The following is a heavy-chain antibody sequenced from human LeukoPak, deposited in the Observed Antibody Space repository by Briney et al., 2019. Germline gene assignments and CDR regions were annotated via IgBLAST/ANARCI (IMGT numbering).Heavy chain of an antibody. J-gene: IGHJ4*02. CDR2: MSYDGGNE. CDR1: GFTFRSFA. V-gene: IGHV3-30*04. CDR3: ARDRSHVFDY. Sequence: GGSLRLSCAASGFTFRSFAMHWVRQPPGKGLEWVALMSYDGGNEFYADSVKGRFTISRDNSNDTLHLQMNSLRAEDTAIYYCARDRSHVFDYWGQGTLVTVSS.